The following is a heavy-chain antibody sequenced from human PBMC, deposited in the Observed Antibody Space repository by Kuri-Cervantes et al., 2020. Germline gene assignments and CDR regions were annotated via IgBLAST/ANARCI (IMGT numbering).Heavy chain of an antibody. J-gene: IGHJ4*02. D-gene: IGHD4-17*01. CDR2: INPNSGGT. V-gene: IGHV1-2*02. CDR1: GYTFTGYY. CDR3: ARDVGDRFDY. Sequence: ASVKVSCKASGYTFTGYYMHWVRQAPGQGLEWMGWINPNSGGTNYAQKFQGRVTMTRDTSTSTVYMELSSLRSEDTAVYYCARDVGDRFDYWGQGTLVTVSS.